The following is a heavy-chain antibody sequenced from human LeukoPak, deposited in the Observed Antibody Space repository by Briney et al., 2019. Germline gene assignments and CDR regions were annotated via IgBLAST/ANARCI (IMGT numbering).Heavy chain of an antibody. V-gene: IGHV1-69*06. CDR1: GYTFTGYY. CDR2: IIPIFGTA. J-gene: IGHJ6*03. CDR3: ARDRSGYDFYYYMDV. Sequence: SVKVSCKASGYTFTGYYMHWVRQAPGQGLEWMGGIIPIFGTANYAQKFQGRVTITADKSTSTAYMELSSLRSEDTAVYYCARDRSGYDFYYYMDVWGKGTTVTVSS. D-gene: IGHD5-12*01.